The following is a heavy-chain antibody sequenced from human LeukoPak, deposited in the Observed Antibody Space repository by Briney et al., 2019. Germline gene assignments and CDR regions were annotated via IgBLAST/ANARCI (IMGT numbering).Heavy chain of an antibody. D-gene: IGHD5-24*01. J-gene: IGHJ4*02. CDR2: LSYDGTSE. CDR1: GFIFINYP. CDR3: ARDHRDGNNLAYHFDY. V-gene: IGHV3-30*04. Sequence: GGSLRLSCAVSGFIFINYPMHWVRQAPGRGLEWVAILSYDGTSEYYADSVRGRFTISRDNSKNTLYLQMNSLRDEDTSLYYCARDHRDGNNLAYHFDYWGQGILVTVSS.